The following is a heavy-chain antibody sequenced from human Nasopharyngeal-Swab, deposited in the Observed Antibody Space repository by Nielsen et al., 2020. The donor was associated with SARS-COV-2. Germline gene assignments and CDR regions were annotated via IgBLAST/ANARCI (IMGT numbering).Heavy chain of an antibody. CDR2: ISGSGGST. Sequence: GESLTISCAASGFTFISYAMSWARQAPGKGREWALAISGSGGSTYYADSVKGRFTISRDNSKNTLYLQMNSLRADDTAVYYCAKEAALGGVGDYYYMDVWGKGTTVTVSS. CDR3: AKEAALGGVGDYYYMDV. J-gene: IGHJ6*03. D-gene: IGHD3-16*01. V-gene: IGHV3-23*01. CDR1: GFTFISYA.